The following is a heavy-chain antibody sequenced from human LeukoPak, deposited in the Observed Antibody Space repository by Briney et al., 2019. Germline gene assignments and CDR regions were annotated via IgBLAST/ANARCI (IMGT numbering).Heavy chain of an antibody. V-gene: IGHV3-74*01. Sequence: GGSLRLSCAASGFAFSSYWMHWVRQTPGKGLVWVSRIKGDGSDTLYADSVKGRFTITRDNSKNTLYLQTSSLGVDDTAVYYCARASTTVPNLLDYWGQGALVSVSS. D-gene: IGHD4-17*01. CDR1: GFAFSSYW. CDR2: IKGDGSDT. CDR3: ARASTTVPNLLDY. J-gene: IGHJ4*02.